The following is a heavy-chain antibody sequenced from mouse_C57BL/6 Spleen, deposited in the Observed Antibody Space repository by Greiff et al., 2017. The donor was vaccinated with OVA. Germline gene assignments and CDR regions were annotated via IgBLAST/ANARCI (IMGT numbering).Heavy chain of an antibody. CDR2: IDPSDSYT. D-gene: IGHD2-3*01. V-gene: IGHV1-50*01. J-gene: IGHJ4*01. Sequence: VQLQQPGAELVKPGASVKLSCKASGYTFTSYWMQWVKQRPGQGLEWIGEIDPSDSYTNYNQKFKGKATLTVDTSSSTAYMQLSSLTSEDSAVYYCAAYDGYYRYYAMDYWGQGTSVTVSS. CDR3: AAYDGYYRYYAMDY. CDR1: GYTFTSYW.